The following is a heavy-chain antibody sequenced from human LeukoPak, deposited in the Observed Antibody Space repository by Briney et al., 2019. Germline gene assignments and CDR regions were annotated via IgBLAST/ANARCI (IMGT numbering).Heavy chain of an antibody. CDR1: GFTFSSYE. CDR3: ARVMEYYYYYMDV. Sequence: GGSLRLSCAASGFTFSSYEMNWVRQAPGKGLEWVSYISHSVSTIYYADSVKGRFTISRDNAKNSLYLQMNSLRAEDTAVYYCARVMEYYYYYMDVWGKGTTVTVSS. CDR2: ISHSVSTI. D-gene: IGHD3-10*01. J-gene: IGHJ6*03. V-gene: IGHV3-48*03.